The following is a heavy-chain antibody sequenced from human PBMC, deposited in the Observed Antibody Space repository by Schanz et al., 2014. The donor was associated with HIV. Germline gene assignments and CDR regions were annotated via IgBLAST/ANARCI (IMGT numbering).Heavy chain of an antibody. J-gene: IGHJ4*02. CDR2: ISFDGSNK. Sequence: LVESGGGLVQPGGSLRLSCTASGFTFSTYGMHWVRPAPGQGLEWVAVISFDGSNKYYADSVKGRFTISRDNSKNTLYLHMNSLRAEDTAVYYCAKILNYDFWRGGYFDYWGQGTLVTVSS. D-gene: IGHD3-3*01. CDR3: AKILNYDFWRGGYFDY. V-gene: IGHV3-30*18. CDR1: GFTFSTYG.